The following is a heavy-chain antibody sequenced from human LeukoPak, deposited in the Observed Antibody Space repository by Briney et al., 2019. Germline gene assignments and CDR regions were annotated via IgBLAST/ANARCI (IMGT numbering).Heavy chain of an antibody. CDR1: GFTFDDYG. V-gene: IGHV3-20*04. Sequence: GGSLRLSCAASGFTFDDYGMDWVRQAPGKGLEWVSGINWNGGSTGYADSVKGRFTISRDNAKNSLYLQMNSLRAEDTALYYCASTIFGGFDPWGQGTLVTVSS. CDR3: ASTIFGGFDP. D-gene: IGHD3-3*01. J-gene: IGHJ5*02. CDR2: INWNGGST.